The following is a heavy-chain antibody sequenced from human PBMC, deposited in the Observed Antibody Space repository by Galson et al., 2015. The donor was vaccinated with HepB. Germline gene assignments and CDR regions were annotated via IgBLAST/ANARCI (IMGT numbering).Heavy chain of an antibody. V-gene: IGHV3-23*01. Sequence: SLRLSCAASGFTFSSYAMSWVRQAPGKGLEWVSAISGSGGSTYYADSVKGRFTISRDNSKNTLYLQMNSLRAEDTAVYYCARVADKGTKKDGTFDYWGQGTLVTVSS. CDR2: ISGSGGST. CDR3: ARVADKGTKKDGTFDY. CDR1: GFTFSSYA. D-gene: IGHD1-26*01. J-gene: IGHJ4*02.